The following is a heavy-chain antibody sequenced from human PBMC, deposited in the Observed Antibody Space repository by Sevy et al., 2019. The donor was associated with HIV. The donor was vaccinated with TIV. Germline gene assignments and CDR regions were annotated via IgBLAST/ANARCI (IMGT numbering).Heavy chain of an antibody. CDR2: ITGSGTGSAGSGGST. D-gene: IGHD3-10*01. Sequence: GGSLRLSCAASGFTFSMYAMSWARQAPGKGLEWVSGITGSGTGSAGSGGSTHYADSVKGRFTVSRDNSKNTLYLQMNSLRAEDTAVYYCAIFYSYGSGTDYNGMDVWGQGTTVTVSS. CDR3: AIFYSYGSGTDYNGMDV. CDR1: GFTFSMYA. V-gene: IGHV3-23*01. J-gene: IGHJ6*02.